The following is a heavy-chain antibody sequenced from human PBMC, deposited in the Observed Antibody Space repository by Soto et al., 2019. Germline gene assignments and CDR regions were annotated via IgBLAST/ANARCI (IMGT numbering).Heavy chain of an antibody. Sequence: QVQLVESGGGVVQPGRSLRLSCAASGFTFSSYGMHWVRQAPGKGLAWVAAIWYDGSNKYYADSVKGRFTISRDNSKNTLSLQMNSLRAEDTAVYYCAREGHWNDEDYWGQGTLGTVS. CDR1: GFTFSSYG. J-gene: IGHJ4*02. V-gene: IGHV3-33*01. D-gene: IGHD1-1*01. CDR3: AREGHWNDEDY. CDR2: IWYDGSNK.